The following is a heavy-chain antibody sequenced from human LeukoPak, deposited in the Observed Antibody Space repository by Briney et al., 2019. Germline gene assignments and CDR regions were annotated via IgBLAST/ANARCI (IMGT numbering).Heavy chain of an antibody. D-gene: IGHD2-2*01. CDR3: ARTAYCSSTSCFPDAFDI. CDR1: GFTFSSYA. Sequence: PGGSLRLSCAASGFTFSSYAMSWVRQAPGKGLEWVSSISSSSSYIYYADSVKGRFTISRDNAKNSLYLQMNSLRAGDTAVYYCARTAYCSSTSCFPDAFDIWGQGTMVTVSS. J-gene: IGHJ3*02. V-gene: IGHV3-21*01. CDR2: ISSSSSYI.